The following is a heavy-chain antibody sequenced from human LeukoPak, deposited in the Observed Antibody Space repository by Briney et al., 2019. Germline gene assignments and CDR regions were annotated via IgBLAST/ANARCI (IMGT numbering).Heavy chain of an antibody. J-gene: IGHJ6*02. V-gene: IGHV1-2*04. CDR1: GYTFTGYY. CDR3: ARGYYDSSGYYGMDV. CDR2: INPNSGGT. Sequence: ASVKLSCKASGYTFTGYYMHWVRQAPGQGLEWMGWINPNSGGTNYTQKFQGWVTMTRDTSISTAYMELSRLRSDDTAVYYCARGYYDSSGYYGMDVWGQGTTVTVSS. D-gene: IGHD3-22*01.